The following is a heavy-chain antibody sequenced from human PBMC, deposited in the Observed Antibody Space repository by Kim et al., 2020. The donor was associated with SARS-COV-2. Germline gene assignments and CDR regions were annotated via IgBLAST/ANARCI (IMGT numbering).Heavy chain of an antibody. CDR1: GLRIRSYA. Sequence: GGSLRLSCAASGLRIRSYAMGWVRQAPGRGLDWVASNVASDGSTFYADSVRGRFTIYTDNSKNTLYLQMNSLRVEDTAIYYCAKGRDHTSSRALDYWAPGTLVTVSS. V-gene: IGHV3-23*01. CDR2: NVASDGST. J-gene: IGHJ4*02. CDR3: AKGRDHTSSRALDY. D-gene: IGHD6-6*01.